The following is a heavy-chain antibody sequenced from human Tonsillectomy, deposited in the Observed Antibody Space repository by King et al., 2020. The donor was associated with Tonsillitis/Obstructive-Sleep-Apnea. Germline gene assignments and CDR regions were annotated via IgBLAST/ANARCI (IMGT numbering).Heavy chain of an antibody. D-gene: IGHD2-21*01. CDR2: FFTRGNT. J-gene: IGHJ2*01. CDR3: ARAAYCGGDCYWYFDV. V-gene: IGHV4-59*01. CDR1: GDSMRSSY. Sequence: PLQESGPGLVKPSETLSLTCNVSGDSMRSSYWSWIRQSPERGLEWIGYFFTRGNTNYNPSLKSRVTISVDTSKNQFSLKLSSVTAADTAVYYCARAAYCGGDCYWYFDVWGRGTLVTVSS.